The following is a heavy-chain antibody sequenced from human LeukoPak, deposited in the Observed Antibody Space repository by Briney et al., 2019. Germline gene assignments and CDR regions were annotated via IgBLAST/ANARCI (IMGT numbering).Heavy chain of an antibody. J-gene: IGHJ3*02. CDR1: GYTFTSYG. D-gene: IGHD6-19*01. V-gene: IGHV1-18*04. CDR3: ARVIAVAGIFAFDI. CDR2: ISAYNGNT. Sequence: ASVKVSCKASGYTFTSYGISWVRQAPGQGLEWMGWISAYNGNTNYAQNLQGRVTMTTDTSTSTAYMELRSLRSDDTAVYYCARVIAVAGIFAFDIWGQGTMVTVFS.